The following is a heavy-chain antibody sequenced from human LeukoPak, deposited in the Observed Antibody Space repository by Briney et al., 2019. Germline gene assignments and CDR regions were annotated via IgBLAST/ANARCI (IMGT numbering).Heavy chain of an antibody. J-gene: IGHJ4*02. CDR3: AKDRDETTVTTYFDY. CDR2: ISWNSGSI. V-gene: IGHV3-9*01. Sequence: PGGSLRLSCAASGFTFDDYAMHWVRHAPGKGLEGVSGISWNSGSIGYADSVRGRFTISRDNAKNSLYLQMNSLRAEDTALYYCAKDRDETTVTTYFDYWGQGTLVTVSS. D-gene: IGHD4-17*01. CDR1: GFTFDDYA.